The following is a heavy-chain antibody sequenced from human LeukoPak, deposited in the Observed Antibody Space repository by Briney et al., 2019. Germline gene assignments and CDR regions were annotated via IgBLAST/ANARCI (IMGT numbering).Heavy chain of an antibody. V-gene: IGHV4-39*01. Sequence: SETLSLTCTVSGGSISSINYYWGWIRQPPGKGLEWIGSIYYSGSTYYNPSLKSRVTISVDTPKNQFSLKLSSVTAADTAVYYCASTTYHGSGSYYNGFDYWGQGTLATVSS. D-gene: IGHD3-10*01. CDR3: ASTTYHGSGSYYNGFDY. CDR2: IYYSGST. CDR1: GGSISSINYY. J-gene: IGHJ4*02.